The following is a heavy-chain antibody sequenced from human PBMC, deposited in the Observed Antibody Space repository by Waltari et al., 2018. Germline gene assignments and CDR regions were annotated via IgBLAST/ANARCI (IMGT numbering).Heavy chain of an antibody. J-gene: IGHJ6*02. CDR2: TYSDGST. CDR3: ARDHPFDWSTLGYFYYGLDV. CDR1: GFTVRSSY. Sequence: EVQLVESGGGLIQPGGSLRLSCEASGFTVRSSYMSRVRQAPGEGVECVSVTYSDGSTYYADSVKGRFTISRDNSKNTLYLQMNSLRAADTAVYYCARDHPFDWSTLGYFYYGLDVWGQGTTVTVSS. V-gene: IGHV3-53*01. D-gene: IGHD3-9*01.